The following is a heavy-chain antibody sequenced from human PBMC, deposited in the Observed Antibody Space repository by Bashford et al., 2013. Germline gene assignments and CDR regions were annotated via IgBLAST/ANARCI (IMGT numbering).Heavy chain of an antibody. D-gene: IGHD3-22*01. CDR2: ISYSGSS. CDR1: GGSLRSSY. CDR3: ARDLGYHDSSGDHREWFDP. J-gene: IGHJ5*02. Sequence: SETLSLTCVVSGGSLRSSYWSWIRQSPGKGLEWIGYISYSGSSNYNPSLESRLTISLDTSKTQFSLKLKSVTAADAAMYYCARDLGYHDSSGDHREWFDPWGQGTLVTVSS. V-gene: IGHV4-59*01.